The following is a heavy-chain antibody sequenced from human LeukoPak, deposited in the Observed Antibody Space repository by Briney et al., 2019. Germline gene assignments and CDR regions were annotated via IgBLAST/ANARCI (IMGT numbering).Heavy chain of an antibody. D-gene: IGHD3-16*01. CDR1: SVSFRTYS. V-gene: IGHV4-59*12. CDR3: ANVVINFGGKLSDY. J-gene: IGHJ4*02. CDR2: VFYNEGT. Sequence: PAETLSLTCAVSSVSFRTYSMSWIRQPPGKGLEWIGYVFYNEGTSYNPSLKSRVTISVDTSNNQLSLKVNSVTAADTAVYYCANVVINFGGKLSDYWGQGTLVTVSS.